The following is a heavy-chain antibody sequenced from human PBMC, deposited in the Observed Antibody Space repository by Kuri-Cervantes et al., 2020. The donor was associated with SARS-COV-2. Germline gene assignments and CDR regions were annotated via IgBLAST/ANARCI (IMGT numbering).Heavy chain of an antibody. D-gene: IGHD2-8*01. J-gene: IGHJ6*02. CDR3: ARDKSCTNGVCPYYYGMDV. CDR2: INPNSGGT. CDR1: GYTFTGYY. Sequence: ASVKVSCKASGYTFTGYYMHWVRQAPGQGLEWMGWINPNSGGTNYAQKFQGRVTITRNTSISTAYMELRSLRSDDTAVYYCARDKSCTNGVCPYYYGMDVWGQGTTVTVSS. V-gene: IGHV1-2*02.